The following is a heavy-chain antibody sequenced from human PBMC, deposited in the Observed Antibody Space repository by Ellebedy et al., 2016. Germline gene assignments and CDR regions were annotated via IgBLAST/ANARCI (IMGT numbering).Heavy chain of an antibody. CDR1: GYTFIGYG. CDR2: IGTYNGNT. D-gene: IGHD2-8*02. CDR3: AREDPNRTGLDY. J-gene: IGHJ4*02. V-gene: IGHV1-18*01. Sequence: ASVKVSXXASGYTFIGYGISWVRQAPGQGLEWMGRIGTYNGNTNYAQELQGRVTMTTDTSTSTAYMELRSLRSDDTAVYYCAREDPNRTGLDYWGQGTLVTVSS.